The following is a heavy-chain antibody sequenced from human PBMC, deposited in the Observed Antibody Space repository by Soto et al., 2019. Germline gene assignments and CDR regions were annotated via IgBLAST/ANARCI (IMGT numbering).Heavy chain of an antibody. D-gene: IGHD6-19*01. V-gene: IGHV3-30*18. CDR3: AKVLAVAGTIDY. Sequence: PGGSLRLSCAASGFTFSSYGMHWVRQAPGKGLEWVAVISYDGSNKYYADSVKGRFTISRDNSKNTLYLQMNSLRAEDTAVYYCAKVLAVAGTIDYWGQGTLVTVSS. CDR2: ISYDGSNK. J-gene: IGHJ4*02. CDR1: GFTFSSYG.